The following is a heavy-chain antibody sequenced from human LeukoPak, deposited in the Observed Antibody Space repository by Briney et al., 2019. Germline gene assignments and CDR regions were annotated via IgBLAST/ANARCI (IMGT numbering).Heavy chain of an antibody. D-gene: IGHD3-3*01. CDR2: ISGRGGST. V-gene: IGHV3-23*01. CDR1: GFTFSSYA. J-gene: IGHJ6*03. Sequence: GGSLRLSCVASGFTFSSYATSWVRQAPGKGLERVSAISGRGGSTFYADSVKGRFTISRDNSKNTLYLQMNSLRAEDAAVYYCAKDAVFWSGYPENYYYYMDVWGKGTTVTVSS. CDR3: AKDAVFWSGYPENYYYYMDV.